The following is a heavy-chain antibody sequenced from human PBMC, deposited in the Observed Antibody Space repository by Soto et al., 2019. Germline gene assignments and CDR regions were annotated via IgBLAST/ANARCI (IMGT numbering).Heavy chain of an antibody. V-gene: IGHV3-21*01. CDR3: ARAGHDSSGYYYGGLDY. CDR1: GFTFSSYS. CDR2: ISSSAYYI. Sequence: GGSLRLSCAASGFTFSSYSMNWVRQAPGKGLEWVASISSSAYYIYYTDSLKGRFTISRDNSKNTLYLQMNSLRAEDTAVYYCARAGHDSSGYYYGGLDYWGPGTLVPVSS. D-gene: IGHD3-22*01. J-gene: IGHJ4*02.